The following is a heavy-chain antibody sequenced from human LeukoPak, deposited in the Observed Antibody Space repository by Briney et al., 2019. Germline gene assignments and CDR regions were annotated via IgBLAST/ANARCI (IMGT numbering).Heavy chain of an antibody. CDR3: ARGDERFLEWLLSTFDY. CDR1: GFTFSSYS. J-gene: IGHJ4*02. D-gene: IGHD3-3*01. V-gene: IGHV3-48*01. CDR2: ISSRSSTI. Sequence: GGSLRLSCAASGFTFSSYSMNWFRQAPGKGLEWVSYISSRSSTIYYADSVKGRFTISRDNAKNSLYLQMNSLRAEDTAVYYCARGDERFLEWLLSTFDYWGQGTLVTVSS.